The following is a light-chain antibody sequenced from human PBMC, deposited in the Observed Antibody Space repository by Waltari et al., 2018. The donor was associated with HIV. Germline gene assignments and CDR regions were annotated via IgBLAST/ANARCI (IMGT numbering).Light chain of an antibody. CDR1: SSDVGGYNY. Sequence: QSALTQPASVSGSPGQSITISCTGTSSDVGGYNYVSWYQQHPGKAPKPMIYEVSNRPSGFSNRFSGSKSGNTASLTISGLQAEDEADYYCSSYTSSSPYVVFGGGTKLTVL. CDR2: EVS. CDR3: SSYTSSSPYVV. V-gene: IGLV2-14*01. J-gene: IGLJ2*01.